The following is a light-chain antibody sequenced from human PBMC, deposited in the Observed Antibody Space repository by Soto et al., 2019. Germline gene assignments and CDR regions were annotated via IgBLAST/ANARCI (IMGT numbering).Light chain of an antibody. CDR2: VNS. J-gene: IGLJ2*01. CDR1: SSNIGAGYD. Sequence: QAVVTQPPSVSGAPGQRVTISCTGSSSNIGAGYDVHWYQQLPGTAPKLLIYVNSNRPSGVPDRFSGSKSGTSASLAITGLQAEDEADYYCQSYDSSLSGSVFGGGTKVTVL. CDR3: QSYDSSLSGSV. V-gene: IGLV1-40*01.